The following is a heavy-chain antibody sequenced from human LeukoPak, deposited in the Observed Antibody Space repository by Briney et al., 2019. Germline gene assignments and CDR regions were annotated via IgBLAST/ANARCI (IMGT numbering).Heavy chain of an antibody. CDR2: IYYSGST. V-gene: IGHV4-39*01. J-gene: IGHJ4*02. D-gene: IGHD6-13*01. Sequence: PSETLSLTCTVSGGSISSSSYCWGWIRQPPGKGLEWIGSIYYSGSTYYNPSLKSRVTKSVDTSKNQFSLKLSSVTAADTAVYYCARLAAAELYYFDYWGQGTLVTVSS. CDR1: GGSISSSSYC. CDR3: ARLAAAELYYFDY.